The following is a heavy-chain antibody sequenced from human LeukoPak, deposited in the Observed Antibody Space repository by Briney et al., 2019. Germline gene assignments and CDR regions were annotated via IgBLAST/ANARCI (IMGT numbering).Heavy chain of an antibody. CDR2: IYTSGST. Sequence: SETLSLTCTVSGGSISSGSYYWSWIRQPAGKGLEWIGRIYTSGSTNYNRSLKSRVTISVDTSKNQFSLKLTSVTAADTAVYYCARGGWYYDSSGPPSGYFDYWGQGTLVTVSS. V-gene: IGHV4-61*02. CDR1: GGSISSGSYY. D-gene: IGHD3-22*01. J-gene: IGHJ4*02. CDR3: ARGGWYYDSSGPPSGYFDY.